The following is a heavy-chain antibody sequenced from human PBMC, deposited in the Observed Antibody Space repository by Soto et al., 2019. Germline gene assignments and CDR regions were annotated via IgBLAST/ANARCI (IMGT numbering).Heavy chain of an antibody. CDR1: GGSISSGDSY. CDR2: IYYSGST. Sequence: SETLSLTCTVSGGSISSGDSYWSWIRQPPGKGLEWIGYIYYSGSTYYNPSLKSRVTISVDTSKNQFSLKLSSVTAADTAVYYCARDRGGYERIDYWGQGTQVTVSS. D-gene: IGHD5-12*01. CDR3: ARDRGGYERIDY. J-gene: IGHJ4*02. V-gene: IGHV4-30-4*01.